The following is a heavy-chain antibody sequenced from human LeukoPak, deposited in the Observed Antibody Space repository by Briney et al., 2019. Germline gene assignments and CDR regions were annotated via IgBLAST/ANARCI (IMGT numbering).Heavy chain of an antibody. CDR3: ARDSYYDSSGYYYVGSNYFDY. V-gene: IGHV4-61*02. CDR2: TYTSGST. CDR1: GGSISSGSYY. J-gene: IGHJ4*02. Sequence: SETLFLTCTVSGGSISSGSYYWSWIRQPAGKGLEWIGRIYTYTSGSTNYNPSLKSRVTISVDTSKNQFSLKLSSVTAADTAVYYCARDSYYDSSGYYYVGSNYFDYWGQGTLVTVSS. D-gene: IGHD3-22*01.